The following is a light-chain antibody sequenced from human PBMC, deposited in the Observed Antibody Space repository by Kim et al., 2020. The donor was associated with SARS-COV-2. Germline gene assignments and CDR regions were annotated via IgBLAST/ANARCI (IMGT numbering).Light chain of an antibody. Sequence: GQSHTIHCPGTTRNVSSYKYVYWYQKNPGKDPTLMIYDVSNRPPGVSNRFSASKSGNTASLTISGLQTEDEADYYCSSYTRSSTWVFGGGTQLTVL. J-gene: IGLJ3*02. CDR2: DVS. CDR3: SSYTRSSTWV. V-gene: IGLV2-14*03. CDR1: TRNVSSYKY.